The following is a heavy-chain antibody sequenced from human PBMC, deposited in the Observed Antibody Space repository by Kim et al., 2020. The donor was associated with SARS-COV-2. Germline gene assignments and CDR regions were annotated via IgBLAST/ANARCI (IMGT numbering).Heavy chain of an antibody. V-gene: IGHV6-1*01. J-gene: IGHJ6*02. CDR1: GDSVSSNSAA. CDR2: TYYRSKWYN. Sequence: SQTLSLTCAISGDSVSSNSAAWNWIRQSPSRGLEWLGRTYYRSKWYNDYAVSVKSRITINPDTSKNQFSLQLNSVTPEDTAVYYCARDLISGITAAGTDYYYGMDVWGQGTTVTVSS. CDR3: ARDLISGITAAGTDYYYGMDV. D-gene: IGHD6-13*01.